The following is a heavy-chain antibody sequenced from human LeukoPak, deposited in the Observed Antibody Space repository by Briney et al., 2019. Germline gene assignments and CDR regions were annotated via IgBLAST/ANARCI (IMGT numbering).Heavy chain of an antibody. CDR3: AREMFRNCSSTSCYFDWFDP. CDR2: INPISGGT. D-gene: IGHD2-2*01. V-gene: IGHV1-2*02. J-gene: IGHJ5*02. Sequence: ASVKVSCKASGYTFTGYYMHWVRQAPGQGLEWMGWINPISGGTNYAQKFQGRVTMTRDTSISTAYMELSRLRTDDTAVYYCAREMFRNCSSTSCYFDWFDPWGQGTLVTVSS. CDR1: GYTFTGYY.